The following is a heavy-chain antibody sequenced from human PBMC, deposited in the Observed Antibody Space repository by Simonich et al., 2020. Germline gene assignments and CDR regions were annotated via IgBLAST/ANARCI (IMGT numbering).Heavy chain of an antibody. CDR2: INPNSGST. D-gene: IGHD7-27*01. V-gene: IGHV1-2*02. CDR1: GYTFTGYY. Sequence: QVQLVQSGAEVKKPGASVKVSCKASGYTFTGYYMHWVRQAPGQGLGWSGWINPNSGSTNYAQKFQGRVTMTRDTSISTAYMELSRLRSDDTAVYYCARSPRGELGDFDYWGQGTLVTVSS. CDR3: ARSPRGELGDFDY. J-gene: IGHJ4*02.